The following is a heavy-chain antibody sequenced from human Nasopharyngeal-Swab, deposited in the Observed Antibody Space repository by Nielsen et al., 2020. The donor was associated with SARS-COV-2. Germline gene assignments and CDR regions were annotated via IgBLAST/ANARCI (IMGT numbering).Heavy chain of an antibody. CDR3: AREGDGYNSPHTNFY. D-gene: IGHD5-24*01. J-gene: IGHJ4*02. Sequence: GGSLRLSCAASGFTVSSNCMSWVRQAPGKGLEWVSVIYSGGSTYYADSVKGRFTISRDNSKNTLYLQMNSLRAEDTAVYYCAREGDGYNSPHTNFYWGQGTLVTVSS. CDR2: IYSGGST. CDR1: GFTVSSNC. V-gene: IGHV3-53*01.